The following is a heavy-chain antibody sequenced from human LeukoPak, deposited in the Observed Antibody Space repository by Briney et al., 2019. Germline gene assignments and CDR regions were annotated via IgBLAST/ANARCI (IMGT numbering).Heavy chain of an antibody. J-gene: IGHJ3*01. Sequence: SETLSLTCAVSGGSISSTGYCWAWIRQPPGKGLEWIGTIYYSGSTYHNTSLKSRITMSVDTSRNQFSLKLSSVGAADTAVYYCAKAGVRYFDSSGLYAFDFWGQGTTVTVSS. CDR2: IYYSGST. CDR1: GGSISSTGYC. CDR3: AKAGVRYFDSSGLYAFDF. D-gene: IGHD3-22*01. V-gene: IGHV4-39*01.